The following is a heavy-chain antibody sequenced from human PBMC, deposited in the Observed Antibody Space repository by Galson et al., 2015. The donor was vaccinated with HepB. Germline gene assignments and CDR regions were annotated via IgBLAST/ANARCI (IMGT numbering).Heavy chain of an antibody. CDR3: AKRQWDCSSTSCPEPLSYYYMDV. D-gene: IGHD2-2*01. J-gene: IGHJ6*03. Sequence: SLRLSCAASGFTFSDYYMNWIRQAPGKGLEWVSYISSSSSYTNYADSVKGRFTISRDNAKNSLYLQMNSLRAEDTAVYYCAKRQWDCSSTSCPEPLSYYYMDVWGKGTTATVSS. V-gene: IGHV3-11*03. CDR1: GFTFSDYY. CDR2: ISSSSSYT.